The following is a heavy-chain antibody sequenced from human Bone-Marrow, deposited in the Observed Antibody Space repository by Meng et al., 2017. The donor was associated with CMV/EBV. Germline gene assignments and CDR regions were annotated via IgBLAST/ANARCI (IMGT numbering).Heavy chain of an antibody. Sequence: GESLKISCAASGFTFSSYAMSWVRQAPGKGLEWVSVIYSGGSSTYYADSVKGRFTISRDNSKNTLYLQMNSLRAEDTAVYYCAKKEAAAGGFYYGMDVWGQGTTITVSS. CDR3: AKKEAAAGGFYYGMDV. CDR1: GFTFSSYA. V-gene: IGHV3-23*03. CDR2: IYSGGSST. D-gene: IGHD6-13*01. J-gene: IGHJ6*02.